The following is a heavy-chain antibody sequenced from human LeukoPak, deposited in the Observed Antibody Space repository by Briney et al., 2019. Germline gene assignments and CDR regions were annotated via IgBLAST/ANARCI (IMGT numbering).Heavy chain of an antibody. D-gene: IGHD3-3*01. V-gene: IGHV4-39*07. CDR2: IYYSGST. Sequence: SETLSLTCTVSGGSISSSSYYWGWIRQPLGKGLEWIGSIYYSGSTYYNPSLKSRVTISVDTSKNQFSLKLSSVTAADTAVYYCARVTERAWSGYPDYWGQGTLVTVSS. CDR3: ARVTERAWSGYPDY. J-gene: IGHJ4*02. CDR1: GGSISSSSYY.